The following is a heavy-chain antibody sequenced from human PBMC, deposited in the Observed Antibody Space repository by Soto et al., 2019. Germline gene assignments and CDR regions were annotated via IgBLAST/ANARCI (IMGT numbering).Heavy chain of an antibody. J-gene: IGHJ4*02. V-gene: IGHV1-46*01. CDR2: LNPSGGST. CDR3: ARNDKSGLDY. D-gene: IGHD1-1*01. Sequence: QVQLVQSGAEVKKPGASMKVSCKASGYIFTSYYIHWVRQAPGQGLEWMGFLNPSGGSTSYAQTFRGRVTMTRDTSTSTVYMDLSSLRSEDTAVYFCARNDKSGLDYWGQGTLVTVSS. CDR1: GYIFTSYY.